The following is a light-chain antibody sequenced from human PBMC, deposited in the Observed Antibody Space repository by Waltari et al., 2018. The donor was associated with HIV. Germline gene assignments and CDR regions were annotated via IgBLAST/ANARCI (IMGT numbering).Light chain of an antibody. CDR3: ALYTTRNII. CDR2: EVY. Sequence: QSGLIQPPSVSCSPGQSVHICCTGFSGSAPSYNSVSWYQQPPNTAPKLILYEVYKRPSGVPDRFSGSQSGDMASLTVSGLQTEDEADYYCALYTTRNIIFGGGTNLVVL. CDR1: SGSAPSYNS. V-gene: IGLV2-18*01. J-gene: IGLJ2*01.